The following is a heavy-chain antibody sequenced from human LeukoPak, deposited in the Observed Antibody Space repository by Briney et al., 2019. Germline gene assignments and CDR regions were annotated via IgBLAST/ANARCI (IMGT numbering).Heavy chain of an antibody. Sequence: GGSLRLSCAASGFTVSSNYMSWVRQAPGKGLEWVSVIYSGGSTYYADSVKGRFTISRDNSKNTLYLQTDSLRAEDTAVYYCARVHVRYYYDSSGPNWFDPWGQGTLVTVSS. V-gene: IGHV3-66*02. CDR2: IYSGGST. J-gene: IGHJ5*02. CDR1: GFTVSSNY. D-gene: IGHD3-22*01. CDR3: ARVHVRYYYDSSGPNWFDP.